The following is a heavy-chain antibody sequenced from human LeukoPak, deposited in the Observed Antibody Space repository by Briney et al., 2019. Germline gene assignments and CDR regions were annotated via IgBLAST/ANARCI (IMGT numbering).Heavy chain of an antibody. V-gene: IGHV3-53*01. CDR2: VYSGGET. D-gene: IGHD4-23*01. J-gene: IGHJ3*02. CDR3: AKDAPLRRLRWFIGTFDI. Sequence: PGGSLRLSCAASGFTVSSNYMSWVRQAPGKGREWDSIVYSGGETNYADSVKGRFTISRDNSKNTLYLQMNSLRAEDTAVYYCAKDAPLRRLRWFIGTFDIWGQGTMVTVSS. CDR1: GFTVSSNY.